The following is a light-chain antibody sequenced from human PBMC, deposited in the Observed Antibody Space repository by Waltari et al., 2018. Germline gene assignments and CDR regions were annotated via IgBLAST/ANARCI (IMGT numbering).Light chain of an antibody. Sequence: DIVMTQSPDSLTVSLGERVSIHCKSSQSIFHASNNKNYLAWYQQKAGQPPKLLIYWASSREFGVPKRFSGTGSGTDFTLTISSLEAEDVAIYFCQQYYSMPLTFGPGTTVEI. J-gene: IGKJ3*01. CDR2: WAS. CDR1: QSIFHASNNKNY. V-gene: IGKV4-1*01. CDR3: QQYYSMPLT.